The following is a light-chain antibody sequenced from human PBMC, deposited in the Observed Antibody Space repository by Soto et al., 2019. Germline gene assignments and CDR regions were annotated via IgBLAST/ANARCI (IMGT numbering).Light chain of an antibody. V-gene: IGKV1-27*01. CDR1: QDISTY. Sequence: DIQMTQAPSSLSASVGDRVTITCRARQDISTYLAWYQQKPGKVPKLLISAAYTLQSGVPPRFSGSGSGTDFTLTISSLQPEDVATYYCQKYENAPLTFGGGTKVEIQ. J-gene: IGKJ4*01. CDR2: AAY. CDR3: QKYENAPLT.